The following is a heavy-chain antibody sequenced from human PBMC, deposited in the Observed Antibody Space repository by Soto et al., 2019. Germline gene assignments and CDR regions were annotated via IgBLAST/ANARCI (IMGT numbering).Heavy chain of an antibody. V-gene: IGHV1-69*13. CDR1: GGTFSSYA. CDR2: IIPIFGTA. J-gene: IGHJ4*02. Sequence: ASVKVSCKASGGTFSSYAISWVRQAPGHGLEWMGGIIPIFGTANYAQKFQGRVTITADESTSTAYMELSSLRSEDTAVYYCARVIGVVAATAYFDYWGQGTLVTVSS. D-gene: IGHD2-15*01. CDR3: ARVIGVVAATAYFDY.